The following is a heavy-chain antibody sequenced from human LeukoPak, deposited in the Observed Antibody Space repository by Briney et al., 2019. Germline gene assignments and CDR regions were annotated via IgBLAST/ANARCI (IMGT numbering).Heavy chain of an antibody. D-gene: IGHD4-17*01. Sequence: GESLKISCKGSGYSFTSYWIGWVRQMPGKGLEWMGIIYPGDSDTRYSPSSQGQVTISADKSISTAYLQWSSLKASDTAMYYCASTLDYAGYYYYYMDVWGKGTTVTVSS. CDR1: GYSFTSYW. CDR2: IYPGDSDT. V-gene: IGHV5-51*01. CDR3: ASTLDYAGYYYYYMDV. J-gene: IGHJ6*03.